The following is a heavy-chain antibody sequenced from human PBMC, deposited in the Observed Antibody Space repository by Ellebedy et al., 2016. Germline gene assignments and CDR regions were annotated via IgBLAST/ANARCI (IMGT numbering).Heavy chain of an antibody. CDR2: IRSRPYGGTT. CDR3: TRSYCSSTSCYSFYMDV. V-gene: IGHV3-49*03. D-gene: IGHD2-2*01. J-gene: IGHJ6*04. CDR1: GFTFGDHA. Sequence: GESLKISXTASGFTFGDHAMSWLRQAPGKGLEWVGFIRSRPYGGTTEYAASVKGRFTISRDDSKSIAYLQMNSLQTDDTAVYYCTRSYCSSTSCYSFYMDVWGKGTTVTVSS.